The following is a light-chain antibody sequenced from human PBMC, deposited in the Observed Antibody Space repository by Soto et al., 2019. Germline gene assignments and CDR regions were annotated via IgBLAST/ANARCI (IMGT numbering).Light chain of an antibody. J-gene: IGKJ5*01. CDR1: QSVGSD. CDR2: AVS. V-gene: IGKV3-15*01. CDR3: QQYNNWPPLT. Sequence: ETVITQSPATLSVSPGERATLSCRASQSVGSDLAWYQQKPGQAPRLLIYAVSTRATGIPARFGGSGSGTEFTLTIRSLQSEDFAVYYCQQYNNWPPLTFGQGTRREI.